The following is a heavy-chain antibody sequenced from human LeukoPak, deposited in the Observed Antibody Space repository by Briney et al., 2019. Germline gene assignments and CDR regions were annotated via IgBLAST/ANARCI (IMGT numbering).Heavy chain of an antibody. J-gene: IGHJ5*02. CDR1: GGSISSGSYY. CDR2: IYTSGST. Sequence: SETLSLTCTVSGGSISSGSYYWSWIRQPAGKGLEWIGRIYTSGSTNYNPSLKSRVTISVDTSKNQFSLKLSSVTAADTAVYYCAGLIRPGWFDPWGQGTLVTVSS. V-gene: IGHV4-61*02. CDR3: AGLIRPGWFDP. D-gene: IGHD1-14*01.